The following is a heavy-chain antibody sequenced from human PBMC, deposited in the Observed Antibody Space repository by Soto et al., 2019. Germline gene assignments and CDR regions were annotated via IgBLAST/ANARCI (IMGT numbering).Heavy chain of an antibody. Sequence: PGESLKISCKGSGYSFTSYWIGWARQMPGKGLEWMGTINPGDSDTRYSPSFQGQVTISADKSISTAYLQWSSLEASDTATYYCARRPSLIYGMDVWGQGTTVTVSS. J-gene: IGHJ6*02. V-gene: IGHV5-51*01. CDR3: ARRPSLIYGMDV. CDR2: INPGDSDT. CDR1: GYSFTSYW.